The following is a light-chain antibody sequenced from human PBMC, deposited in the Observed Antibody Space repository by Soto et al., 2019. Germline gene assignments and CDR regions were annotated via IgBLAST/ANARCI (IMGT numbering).Light chain of an antibody. V-gene: IGKV1-39*01. CDR3: QQSYNSPQT. CDR2: AAS. CDR1: QTIMTY. J-gene: IGKJ1*01. Sequence: DIQMTQSPSSLSASVGDEVTITCRASQTIMTYLNWYQLKPGKPPRLLFYAASSLQSGVPSRFSGSGSGTDFTLTISSLQPEDFATYSCQQSYNSPQTFGQGTKVDIK.